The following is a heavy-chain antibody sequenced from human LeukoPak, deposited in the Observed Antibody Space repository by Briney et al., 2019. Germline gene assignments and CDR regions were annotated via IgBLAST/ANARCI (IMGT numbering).Heavy chain of an antibody. Sequence: GGSLRLSCAASGFTFSSYSMNWVRQAPGKGLEWVSSISSSSSYIYYADSVKGRSTISRDNAKNSLYLQMNSLRAEDTAVYYCARGIAAAGTSHWGQGTLVTVSS. CDR3: ARGIAAAGTSH. CDR1: GFTFSSYS. V-gene: IGHV3-21*01. D-gene: IGHD6-13*01. J-gene: IGHJ4*02. CDR2: ISSSSSYI.